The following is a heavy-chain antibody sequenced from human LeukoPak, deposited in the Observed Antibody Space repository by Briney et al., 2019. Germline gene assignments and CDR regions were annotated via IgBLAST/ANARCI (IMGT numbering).Heavy chain of an antibody. V-gene: IGHV4-59*11. D-gene: IGHD3-3*01. CDR3: ARGPTGDDFWSGSFDY. Sequence: SETLSLTCTVSGGSISSLYWSWIRQPPGKGLEWIGYIYYSGSTNYNPSLKSRVTISVDTSKNQFSLKLSSVTAADTAVYYCARGPTGDDFWSGSFDYWGQGTLVTVSS. CDR2: IYYSGST. CDR1: GGSISSLY. J-gene: IGHJ4*02.